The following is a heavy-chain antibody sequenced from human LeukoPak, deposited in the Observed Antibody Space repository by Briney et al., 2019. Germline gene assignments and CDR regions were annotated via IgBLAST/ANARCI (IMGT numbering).Heavy chain of an antibody. Sequence: PSETLSLTCAVYGGSFSGYYWSWIRQPPGKGLEWIGEINHSGSTNYNPSLKSRVTISVDTSKNQFSLKLSSVTAADTAVYYCARLGLCSSTSCYSQKYNWFDPWGQGTLVTVSS. J-gene: IGHJ5*02. CDR1: GGSFSGYY. CDR2: INHSGST. D-gene: IGHD2-2*02. V-gene: IGHV4-34*01. CDR3: ARLGLCSSTSCYSQKYNWFDP.